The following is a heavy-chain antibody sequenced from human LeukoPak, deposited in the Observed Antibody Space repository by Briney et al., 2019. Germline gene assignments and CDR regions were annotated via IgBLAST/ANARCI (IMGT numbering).Heavy chain of an antibody. CDR1: GFTFSSYA. CDR3: ARDRAYDPRTRRGYGMDV. D-gene: IGHD3-3*01. J-gene: IGHJ6*04. Sequence: GGSLRLSCAASGFTFSSYAMHWVCQAPGKGLEWVAVISYDGSNKYYADSVKGRFTISRDSSKNTLYLQMNSLRAEDTAVYYCARDRAYDPRTRRGYGMDVWGKGTTVTVSS. CDR2: ISYDGSNK. V-gene: IGHV3-30*04.